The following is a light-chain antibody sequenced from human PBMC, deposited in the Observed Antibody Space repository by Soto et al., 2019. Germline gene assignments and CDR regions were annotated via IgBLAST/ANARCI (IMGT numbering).Light chain of an antibody. J-gene: IGKJ2*01. CDR2: KIS. V-gene: IGKV2-24*01. CDR1: QSLVHSDGNTY. CDR3: MQATLSYT. Sequence: DVVMTQTPLSLPVTLGQPASISCRSSQSLVHSDGNTYFNWLQQRPGQPPRLLIYKISNRFPGVPHRFSGGGAGADFTLKISRVEDEDVGVYYCMQATLSYTFGQGTKLEIK.